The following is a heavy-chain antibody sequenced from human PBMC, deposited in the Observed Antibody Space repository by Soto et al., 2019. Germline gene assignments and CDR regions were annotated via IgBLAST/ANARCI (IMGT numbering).Heavy chain of an antibody. V-gene: IGHV1-69*02. J-gene: IGHJ5*02. CDR3: ARGYYDSSAWFDP. D-gene: IGHD3-22*01. CDR1: GGTFSSYT. CDR2: IIPILGIA. Sequence: ASVKVSCKASGGTFSSYTISWVRQAPGQGLEWMGRIIPILGIANYAQKFQGRVTITADRSTSTAYMELSSLRSEDTAVYYCARGYYDSSAWFDPWGQGTLVTVSS.